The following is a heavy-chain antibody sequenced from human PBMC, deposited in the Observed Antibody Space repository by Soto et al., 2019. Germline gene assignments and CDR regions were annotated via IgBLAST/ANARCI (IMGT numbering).Heavy chain of an antibody. D-gene: IGHD2-21*01. J-gene: IGHJ5*01. CDR1: GGSISSGGYY. Sequence: SDTLSLTCTVSGGSISSGGYYWSWVRQHPGKGLEWIGYIYYSGSIYYKPSLESRVTISIDTSKNQFSLKLTSVTAADTAMYFCARVRLTPYWFDSWGPGTQVTVSS. CDR3: ARVRLTPYWFDS. CDR2: IYYSGSI. V-gene: IGHV4-30-4*08.